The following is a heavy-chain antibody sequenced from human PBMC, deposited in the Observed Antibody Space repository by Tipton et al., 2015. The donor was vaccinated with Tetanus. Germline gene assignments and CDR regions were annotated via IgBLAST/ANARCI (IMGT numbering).Heavy chain of an antibody. CDR1: GFTFGSHM. D-gene: IGHD2-2*02. J-gene: IGHJ4*02. CDR2: ISSTSSYI. V-gene: IGHV3-21*01. CDR3: ATGNTLDY. Sequence: GSLRLSCVASGFTFGSHMMNWVRQARGKGLEWVSSISSTSSYIYYEDSMKGRFTISRDNARNSVFLDMASLRAEDTAVYYCATGNTLDYWGRGTLVTVSS.